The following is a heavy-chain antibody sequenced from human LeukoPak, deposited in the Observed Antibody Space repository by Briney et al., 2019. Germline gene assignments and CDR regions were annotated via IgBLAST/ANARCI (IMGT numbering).Heavy chain of an antibody. J-gene: IGHJ5*02. CDR1: EYTFTGYY. CDR2: INPNSGGT. Sequence: GASVKVSCKASEYTFTGYYMHWVRQAPGQGLEWMGWINPNSGGTNYAQKFQGRVTMTRDTSISTAYMELSRLRSDDTAVYYCARDRDEYYDFWSGYSPTTNWFDPWGQGTLVTVSS. V-gene: IGHV1-2*02. D-gene: IGHD3-3*01. CDR3: ARDRDEYYDFWSGYSPTTNWFDP.